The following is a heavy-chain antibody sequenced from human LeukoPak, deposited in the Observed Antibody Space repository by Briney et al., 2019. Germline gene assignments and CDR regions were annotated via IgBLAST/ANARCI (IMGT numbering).Heavy chain of an antibody. D-gene: IGHD3-10*01. CDR2: IIPIFGTA. CDR3: ASRRSTGSRGAFDI. CDR1: GYTFTNYG. V-gene: IGHV1-69*06. Sequence: SVKVSCKASGYTFTNYGISWVRQAPGQGLEWMGGIIPIFGTANYAQKFQGRVTITADKSTSTAYMELSSLRSEDTAVYYCASRRSTGSRGAFDIWGQGTMVTVPS. J-gene: IGHJ3*02.